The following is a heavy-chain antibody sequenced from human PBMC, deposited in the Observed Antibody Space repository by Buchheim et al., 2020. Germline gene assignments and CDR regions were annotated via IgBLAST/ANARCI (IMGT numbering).Heavy chain of an antibody. Sequence: QVQLQESGPGLVKPSQTLSLSCTVSGGSISSGNYYWHWIRRPAGKGLEWIGRISTTGNTNYNPSLTSRLTTSVDSSKNQFSLRLTSVTAADTAVYYCARSGFDYYFDFWGQGTL. V-gene: IGHV4-61*02. CDR1: GGSISSGNYY. CDR3: ARSGFDYYFDF. J-gene: IGHJ4*02. D-gene: IGHD5-12*01. CDR2: ISTTGNT.